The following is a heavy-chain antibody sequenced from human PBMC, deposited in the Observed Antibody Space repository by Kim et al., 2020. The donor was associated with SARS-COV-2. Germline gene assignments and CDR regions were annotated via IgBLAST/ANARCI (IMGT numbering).Heavy chain of an antibody. CDR3: ARVYDNSGPAFGY. V-gene: IGHV7-4-1*02. Sequence: ASVKVSCKASGYTFTTYSMDWVRQAPGQGLEWMGWINTNTGNPTYAQGFTGRFVFSLDTSVSTAYLQISSLKAEDTAVYYCARVYDNSGPAFGYWGLGTLVTVSS. CDR1: GYTFTTYS. D-gene: IGHD3-22*01. J-gene: IGHJ4*02. CDR2: INTNTGNP.